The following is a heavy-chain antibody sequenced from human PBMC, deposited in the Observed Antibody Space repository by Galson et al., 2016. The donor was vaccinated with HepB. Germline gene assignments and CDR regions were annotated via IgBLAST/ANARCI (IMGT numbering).Heavy chain of an antibody. CDR1: GYTFTHYG. CDR3: ARDHFDCTGGKCNGAGFDY. J-gene: IGHJ4*02. CDR2: INTKTRNP. Sequence: SVKVSCKVSGYTFTHYGVNWVRLAPGQGLEWMGWINTKTRNPTYAQGFTGRFVFSMDTSDSTAYLQISSLKADDTAVYYCARDHFDCTGGKCNGAGFDYWGQGTLITVSS. D-gene: IGHD2-8*02. V-gene: IGHV7-4-1*02.